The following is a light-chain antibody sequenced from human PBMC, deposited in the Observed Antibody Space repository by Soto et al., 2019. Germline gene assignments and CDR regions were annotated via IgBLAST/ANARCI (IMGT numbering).Light chain of an antibody. CDR1: SSDVGGYNY. V-gene: IGLV2-14*01. CDR3: CSYAGNGAWV. Sequence: QSALTQPASVSGSPGQSITISCTGTSSDVGGYNYVSWYQQIPGKAPKLIIFEVNRRPSGVSDRFSGSKSGNTASLTISGLQAEDEGDFFCCSYAGNGAWVFGGGTKLTVL. CDR2: EVN. J-gene: IGLJ3*02.